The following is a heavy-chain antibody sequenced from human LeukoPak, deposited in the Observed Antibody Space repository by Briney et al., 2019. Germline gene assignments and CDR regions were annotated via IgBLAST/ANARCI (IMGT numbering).Heavy chain of an antibody. CDR2: IKSDGSEK. D-gene: IGHD2-15*01. CDR3: AKEKTVVGWYFDL. Sequence: GGSLRLSCVASGFPFDVYWMSWARQGPGKGLEWVANIKSDGSEKYYADSVKGRLTVSRDNTKSSLFLQMNRLRVEDTAVYYCAKEKTVVGWYFDLWGGGTLVTVSS. V-gene: IGHV3-7*01. CDR1: GFPFDVYW. J-gene: IGHJ2*01.